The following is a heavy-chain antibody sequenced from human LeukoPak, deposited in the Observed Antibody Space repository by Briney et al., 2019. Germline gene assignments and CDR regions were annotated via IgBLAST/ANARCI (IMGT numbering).Heavy chain of an antibody. V-gene: IGHV3-20*04. CDR2: IKGNGAST. D-gene: IGHD2-2*01. CDR1: GFTFENYG. J-gene: IGHJ4*02. Sequence: GGSLRLSCAASGFTFENYGMSWVRPAPGKGPEWVSGIKGNGASTGYADSVKGRFTISRDNARKSLYLQMYSLRVEDTALYYCVRDLGYCSSTSCYADYWGQGTPVSVSS. CDR3: VRDLGYCSSTSCYADY.